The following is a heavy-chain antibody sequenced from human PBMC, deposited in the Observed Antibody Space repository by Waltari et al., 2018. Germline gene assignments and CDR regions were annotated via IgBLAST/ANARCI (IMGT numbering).Heavy chain of an antibody. Sequence: EVQLVEPGGGLVQPGGSLRLSCSVPGFTFSGFGMHWVRQAPGKGLEYVAFISSTADWTHYTDSVKGRFTISRDNSRNTLYLQMNSLRPEDTAAYYCVKDQWIDYWGQGTLVTVSS. CDR1: GFTFSGFG. J-gene: IGHJ4*02. CDR3: VKDQWIDY. CDR2: ISSTADWT. D-gene: IGHD5-12*01. V-gene: IGHV3-64D*06.